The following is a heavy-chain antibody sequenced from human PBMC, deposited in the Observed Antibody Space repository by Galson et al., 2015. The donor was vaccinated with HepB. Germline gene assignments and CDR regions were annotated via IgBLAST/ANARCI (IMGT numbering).Heavy chain of an antibody. Sequence: SVKVSCKASGYTFTGYYLHWVRQAPGQGLEWMGWINPNSGGTNYAQKFQGRVTMTRDTSINTAYMELSRLRSDDTAGYYCARIPGYCSGGSCSLFDYWGQGTLVTVSS. CDR1: GYTFTGYY. CDR2: INPNSGGT. D-gene: IGHD2-15*01. J-gene: IGHJ4*02. V-gene: IGHV1-2*02. CDR3: ARIPGYCSGGSCSLFDY.